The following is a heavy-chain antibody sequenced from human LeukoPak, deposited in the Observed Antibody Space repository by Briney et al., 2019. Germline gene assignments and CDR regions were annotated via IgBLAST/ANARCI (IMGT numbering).Heavy chain of an antibody. V-gene: IGHV1-18*01. CDR2: ISAYNGNT. D-gene: IGHD6-13*01. CDR1: GYTFTIYG. Sequence: GASVKVSCKASGYTFTIYGISWVRQAPGQGVEWMGWISAYNGNTNYAQKLQGRVTITTDTSTSTAYMELRSLRSDDTAVYYCARARGGYSSSLDYYYYGMDVWGQGTTVTVSS. J-gene: IGHJ6*02. CDR3: ARARGGYSSSLDYYYYGMDV.